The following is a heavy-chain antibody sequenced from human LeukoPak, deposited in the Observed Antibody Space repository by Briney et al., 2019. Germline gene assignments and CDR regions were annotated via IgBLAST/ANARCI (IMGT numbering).Heavy chain of an antibody. CDR1: GFTFSSYW. V-gene: IGHV3-7*01. CDR3: ARDGYDSSGYYPDY. J-gene: IGHJ4*02. Sequence: GGSLRLSCAASGFTFSSYWMSWVRQAPGKGLEWVANIKQDGSEKYYVDSVKGRFTISRDNAKNSLYLQMNSLRAEDTAVYYCARDGYDSSGYYPDYWGRGTLVTVSS. D-gene: IGHD3-22*01. CDR2: IKQDGSEK.